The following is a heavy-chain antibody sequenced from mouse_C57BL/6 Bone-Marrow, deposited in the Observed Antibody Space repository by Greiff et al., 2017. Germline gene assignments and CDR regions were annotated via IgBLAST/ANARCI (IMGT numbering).Heavy chain of an antibody. V-gene: IGHV1-81*01. Sequence: VQLQQSGAELARPGVSVKLSCKASGYTFTSYGISWVKQRTGQGLEWIGEIYPRSGNTYYNEKFKGKATLTADKSSSTAYMELRSLTSEDSAVYFCARFAAQATGYWGQGTTLTVSS. CDR3: ARFAAQATGY. J-gene: IGHJ2*01. CDR1: GYTFTSYG. D-gene: IGHD3-2*02. CDR2: IYPRSGNT.